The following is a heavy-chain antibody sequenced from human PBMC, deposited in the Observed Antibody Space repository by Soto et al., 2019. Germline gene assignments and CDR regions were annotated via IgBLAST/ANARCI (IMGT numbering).Heavy chain of an antibody. V-gene: IGHV4-30-2*01. J-gene: IGHJ4*02. CDR3: GNVPYC. Sequence: SETLSLTCAVSGGSISSGGYSWSWIRQPPGKGLEWIGYIYHSGSTYYNPSLKSRVTISVDRSKNQFSLKLSSVTAADTAVYYCGNVPYCWGQGTLVPVSS. CDR1: GGSISSGGYS. CDR2: IYHSGST. D-gene: IGHD2-21*01.